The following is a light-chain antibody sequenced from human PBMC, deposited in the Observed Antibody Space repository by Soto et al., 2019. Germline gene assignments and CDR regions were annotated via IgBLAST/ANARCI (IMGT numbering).Light chain of an antibody. CDR1: QSLSKS. CDR3: QQYTDWPTT. V-gene: IGKV3-15*01. CDR2: GAS. Sequence: EIVLTQSPATLSLSPGERATLSCRASQSLSKSLVWYQQKPGQAPRLLIYGASTRATGVPDRFSGGGSGTDFTLTVTSLQSEDFGIYYCQQYTDWPTTFGRGTKVDIK. J-gene: IGKJ1*01.